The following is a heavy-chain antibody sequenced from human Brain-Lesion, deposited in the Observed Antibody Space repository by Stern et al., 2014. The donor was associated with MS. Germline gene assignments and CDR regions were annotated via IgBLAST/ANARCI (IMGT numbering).Heavy chain of an antibody. J-gene: IGHJ4*02. V-gene: IGHV3-9*01. CDR1: GFTFDDYA. D-gene: IGHD1-14*01. Sequence: EVQLVESGGDLVQPGRSLRLSCAAFGFTFDDYAMHWVRPAPGKGLEWVAGISWNSGTIGYADSVKGRFTTSRDNAYSSRYLQMNSLRPEDTALYYCARDITGSSAYFAYWGQGTLVTVSS. CDR3: ARDITGSSAYFAY. CDR2: ISWNSGTI.